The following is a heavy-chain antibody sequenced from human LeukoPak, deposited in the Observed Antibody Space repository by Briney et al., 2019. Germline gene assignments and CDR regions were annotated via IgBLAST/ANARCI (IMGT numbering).Heavy chain of an antibody. V-gene: IGHV3-74*01. D-gene: IGHD1-26*01. J-gene: IGHJ4*02. CDR3: TRSLNSGSYPDY. CDR2: VNSDGCRT. Sequence: GGSLRLSCAASGFTFSSYWMHWVRQAPGKGLVWVSRVNSDGCRTDYADSVKGRITISRDNAKNTLYLQMNSLRAEDTAVYYCTRSLNSGSYPDYWGQGTLVTVSS. CDR1: GFTFSSYW.